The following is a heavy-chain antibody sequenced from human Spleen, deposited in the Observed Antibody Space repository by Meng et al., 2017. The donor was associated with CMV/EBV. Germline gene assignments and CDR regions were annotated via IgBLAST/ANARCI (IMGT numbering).Heavy chain of an antibody. CDR1: GGSFSGYY. CDR2: IYYSGST. J-gene: IGHJ6*02. D-gene: IGHD3-10*01. V-gene: IGHV4-34*01. CDR3: ARDPSWFGELFHSYYYYYGMDV. Sequence: SETLSLTCAVYGGSFSGYYWSWIRQPPGKGLEWIGSIYYSGSTYYNPSLKSRVTISVDTSKNQFSLKLSSVTAADTAVYYCARDPSWFGELFHSYYYYYGMDVWGQGTTVTVSS.